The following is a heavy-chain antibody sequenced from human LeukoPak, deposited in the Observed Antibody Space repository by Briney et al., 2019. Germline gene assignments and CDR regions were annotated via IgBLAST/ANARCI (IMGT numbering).Heavy chain of an antibody. D-gene: IGHD6-19*01. CDR1: GGSFSGYY. Sequence: PSETLSLTCAVYGGSFSGYYWSWIRQPPGKGLEWIGEINHSGSTNYNPSLKSRVTMSVDTSKNQFSLKLSSVTAADTAVYYCARDPVAGYYFDYWGQGTLVTVSS. CDR3: ARDPVAGYYFDY. J-gene: IGHJ4*02. CDR2: INHSGST. V-gene: IGHV4-34*01.